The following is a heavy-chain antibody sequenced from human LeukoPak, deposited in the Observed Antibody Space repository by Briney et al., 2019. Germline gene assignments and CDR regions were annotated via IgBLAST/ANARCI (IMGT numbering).Heavy chain of an antibody. Sequence: SETLSLTCTVSGGSISAYYWSWIRQPPGKGLEWIGYIYYSGSTNYNPSLKSRVTISVDTSKNQFSLKLSSVTAADTAVYYCARTHSSGWFVFDYWGRGTLVTVSS. CDR1: GGSISAYY. D-gene: IGHD6-19*01. J-gene: IGHJ4*02. CDR3: ARTHSSGWFVFDY. CDR2: IYYSGST. V-gene: IGHV4-59*01.